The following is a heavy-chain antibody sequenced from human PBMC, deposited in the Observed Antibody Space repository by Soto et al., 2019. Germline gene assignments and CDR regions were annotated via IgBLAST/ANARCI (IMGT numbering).Heavy chain of an antibody. J-gene: IGHJ4*02. V-gene: IGHV3-64*01. CDR2: ISSNGGST. CDR3: ARSAYCGGDCYTAYFDF. D-gene: IGHD2-21*02. CDR1: GFTFSSYA. Sequence: GGSLRLSCAASGFTFSSYAMSWVRQAPGKGLEYVSAISSNGGSTYYANSVKGRFTISRDNSKNTLYLQMGSLRADDMAVYYCARSAYCGGDCYTAYFDFWGQGTLVTVSS.